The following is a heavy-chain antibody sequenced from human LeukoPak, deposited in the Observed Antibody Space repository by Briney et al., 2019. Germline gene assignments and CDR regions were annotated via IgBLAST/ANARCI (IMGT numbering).Heavy chain of an antibody. J-gene: IGHJ4*02. CDR1: GGSISSGGYY. Sequence: SQTLSLTCTVSGGSISSGGYYWSWIRQPPGKGLEWIGYIYHSGSTNYNPSLKSRVTISVDKSKNQFSLKLSSVTAADTAVYYCARDQPIAAAGWFDYWGQGTLVTVSS. V-gene: IGHV4-30-2*01. CDR2: IYHSGST. D-gene: IGHD6-13*01. CDR3: ARDQPIAAAGWFDY.